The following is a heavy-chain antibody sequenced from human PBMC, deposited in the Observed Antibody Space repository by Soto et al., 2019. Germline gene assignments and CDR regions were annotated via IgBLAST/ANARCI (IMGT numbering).Heavy chain of an antibody. J-gene: IGHJ2*01. Sequence: QVQLQESGPGLVKPSQTLSLTCTVSGASISSGGYYWGWIRQHPGKGLEWIGFIYYIGTSYYNPSLECRITLAEDTSKHHFSLRLTSVTAADTAVYYCARVLRDVLSDRYYWYFDLWGRGTLVTVSS. CDR3: ARVLRDVLSDRYYWYFDL. CDR1: GASISSGGYY. V-gene: IGHV4-31*03. CDR2: IYYIGTS. D-gene: IGHD3-16*02.